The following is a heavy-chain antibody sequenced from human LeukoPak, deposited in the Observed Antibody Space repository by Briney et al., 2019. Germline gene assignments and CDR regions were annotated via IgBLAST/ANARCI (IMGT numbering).Heavy chain of an antibody. V-gene: IGHV1-46*01. CDR1: GYTFTSYY. CDR2: IRPSGST. CDR3: AREGPETYFFDF. J-gene: IGHJ4*02. D-gene: IGHD5-24*01. Sequence: ALVTVSCKASGYTFTSYYIHWVRQAPGQGLEYMGIIRPSGSTAYPQKFQGRVTMTRDTSTSAVYMELSSLTSEDTAVYYCAREGPETYFFDFWGQGTLVTVSS.